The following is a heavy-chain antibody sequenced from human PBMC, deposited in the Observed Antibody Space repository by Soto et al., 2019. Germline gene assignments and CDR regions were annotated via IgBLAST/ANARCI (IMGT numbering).Heavy chain of an antibody. CDR1: GFTFSSYA. V-gene: IGHV3-23*01. J-gene: IGHJ4*02. D-gene: IGHD6-13*01. CDR2: ITGSGGGT. CDR3: AKRPLTAAGFDY. Sequence: HPGGSLRLSCAASGFTFSSYAMSWVRQAPGKGLEWVSVITGSGGGTYFVDSVKGRFTISRDNSKNTVYLQMNSLRAEDTAVYYCAKRPLTAAGFDYWGQGTLVTVSS.